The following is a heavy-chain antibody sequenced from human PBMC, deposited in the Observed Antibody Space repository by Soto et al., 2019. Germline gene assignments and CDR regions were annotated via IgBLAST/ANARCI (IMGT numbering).Heavy chain of an antibody. CDR2: ISAYNGNT. CDR1: GYTFTSYG. J-gene: IGHJ4*02. D-gene: IGHD1-26*01. CDR3: ARDKSGWELTTFFDY. V-gene: IGHV1-18*04. Sequence: VKVSCKASGYTFTSYGISWVRQAPGQGLEWMGWISAYNGNTNYAQKLQGRVTMTTDTSTSTAYMELRSLRSDDTAVYYCARDKSGWELTTFFDYWGQGTMVTVSS.